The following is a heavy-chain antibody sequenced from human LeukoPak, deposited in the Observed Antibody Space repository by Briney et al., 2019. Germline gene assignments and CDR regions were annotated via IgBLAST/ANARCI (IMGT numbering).Heavy chain of an antibody. D-gene: IGHD2-2*01. J-gene: IGHJ3*02. Sequence: PSETLSLTCTVSGGSISTYYWSWIRQPPGKGLEWIGYVYYSGTTNYKYKSSLKSRVTISVDTSKNQFSLRLSSVTAADTAVYYCARSPSGYCSSTSCYLSFDIWGQGTVVTVSS. CDR3: ARSPSGYCSSTSCYLSFDI. CDR2: VYYSGTT. CDR1: GGSISTYY. V-gene: IGHV4-59*01.